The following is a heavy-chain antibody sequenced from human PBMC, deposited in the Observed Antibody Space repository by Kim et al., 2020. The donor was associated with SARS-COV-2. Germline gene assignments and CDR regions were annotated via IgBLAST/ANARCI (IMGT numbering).Heavy chain of an antibody. CDR1: GGSISSYY. V-gene: IGHV4-59*01. D-gene: IGHD6-13*01. CDR2: IYYSGST. J-gene: IGHJ4*02. Sequence: SETLSLTCTVSGGSISSYYWSWIRQPPGKGLEWIGYIYYSGSTNYNPSLKSRVTISVDTSKNQFSLKLSSVTAADTAVYYCARAYSSRPLSSYYWGQGTLVTVSS. CDR3: ARAYSSRPLSSYY.